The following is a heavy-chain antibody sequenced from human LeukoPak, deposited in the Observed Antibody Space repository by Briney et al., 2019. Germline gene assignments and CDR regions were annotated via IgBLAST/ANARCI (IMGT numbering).Heavy chain of an antibody. V-gene: IGHV4-59*08. CDR3: ARQGDAYTNDSPFDL. J-gene: IGHJ4*02. Sequence: SETLSLTCSVPGGSISSYYWTWIRQPPGKGLEWIGYIYHSGTTNYNPSLKGRVTISVDTSKNQFSLMLSSVTAADTAVYYCARQGDAYTNDSPFDLWGQGSLVTVS. CDR1: GGSISSYY. CDR2: IYHSGTT. D-gene: IGHD4-11*01.